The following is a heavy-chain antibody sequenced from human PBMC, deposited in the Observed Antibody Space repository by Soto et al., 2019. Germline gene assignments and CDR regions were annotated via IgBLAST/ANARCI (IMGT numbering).Heavy chain of an antibody. CDR3: ARDRDSVVTPEYYQP. J-gene: IGHJ1*01. D-gene: IGHD2-21*02. Sequence: EVQLVESGGGFIQPGGSLRLSCAASGFTDTNNFMSWVRQAPGKGLEWVSVIYPDGRTYYADSVKGRFTISTDISRNTLDLQSNSLRVEDTALYYCARDRDSVVTPEYYQPWGQGTLVTVSS. V-gene: IGHV3-53*01. CDR1: GFTDTNNF. CDR2: IYPDGRT.